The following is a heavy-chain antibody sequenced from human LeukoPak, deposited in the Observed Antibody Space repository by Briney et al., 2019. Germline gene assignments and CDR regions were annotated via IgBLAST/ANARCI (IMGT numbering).Heavy chain of an antibody. CDR3: ARAYGDPGPFDP. CDR2: IYYSGST. CDR1: GGSISSSSYY. V-gene: IGHV4-39*07. J-gene: IGHJ5*02. Sequence: SETLSLTCTVSGGSISSSSYYWGWIRQPPGKGLEWIGSIYYSGSTYYNPSLKSRVTISVDTSKNQFSLKLSSVTAADTAVYYCARAYGDPGPFDPWGQGTLVTVSS. D-gene: IGHD4-17*01.